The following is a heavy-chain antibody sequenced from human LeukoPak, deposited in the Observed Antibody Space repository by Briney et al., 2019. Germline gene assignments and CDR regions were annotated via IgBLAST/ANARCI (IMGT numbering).Heavy chain of an antibody. CDR2: IKSDGSST. CDR3: ARDFPSFDC. J-gene: IGHJ4*02. V-gene: IGHV3-74*01. Sequence: GGSLRLSCAASGFTFSSYWMHWVRQAPGKGLEWVSRIKSDGSSTTYADSGKGRFTISRDNAKNTLYLEMNSLRTEDTAVYYCARDFPSFDCWGQGTLVTVSS. CDR1: GFTFSSYW.